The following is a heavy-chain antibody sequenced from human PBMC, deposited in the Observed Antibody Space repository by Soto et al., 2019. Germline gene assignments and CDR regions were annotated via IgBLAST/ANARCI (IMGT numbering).Heavy chain of an antibody. D-gene: IGHD2-8*01. V-gene: IGHV4-59*01. Sequence: QVQLQESGPGLVKPSETLSLSCTVSGGSISSYHWTWIRQPPGKGLEWIGLIYNSGSPTYNPSLKSRVTISLDTSKNQFSLKFTSVTTADTAVYYCARQMGYCTKISCHAGPLYYYMDVCGNGTTVTVSS. CDR1: GGSISSYH. CDR2: IYNSGSP. CDR3: ARQMGYCTKISCHAGPLYYYMDV. J-gene: IGHJ6*03.